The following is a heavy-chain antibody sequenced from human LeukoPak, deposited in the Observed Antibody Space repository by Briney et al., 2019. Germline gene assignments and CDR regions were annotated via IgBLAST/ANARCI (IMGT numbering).Heavy chain of an antibody. J-gene: IGHJ4*02. D-gene: IGHD4-11*01. CDR1: GFTFSSFA. CDR2: IWYEGSKE. Sequence: GGSLRLSCAASGFTFSSFAMHWARQAPGKGLEWVAVIWYEGSKEDYADSVKGRFTISRDNSKNTLYLQMNSLRVEDTAVYYCARQTTPYFDKWGQGTLVTVSS. CDR3: ARQTTPYFDK. V-gene: IGHV3-33*01.